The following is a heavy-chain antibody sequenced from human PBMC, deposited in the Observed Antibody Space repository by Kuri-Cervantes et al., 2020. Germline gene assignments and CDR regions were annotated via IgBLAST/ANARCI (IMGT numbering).Heavy chain of an antibody. CDR3: ARGPGYCSSTSCYSGMDV. CDR1: GFTFGDYA. D-gene: IGHD2-2*01. J-gene: IGHJ6*02. V-gene: IGHV3-49*03. Sequence: GGSLRLSCTASGFTFGDYAMSWFRQAPGKGLEWVGFIRSKAYGGTTEYAASVKGRFTISRDDSKSIAYLQMNSLKTEDTAVYYCARGPGYCSSTSCYSGMDVWGQGTTVTVSS. CDR2: IRSKAYGGTT.